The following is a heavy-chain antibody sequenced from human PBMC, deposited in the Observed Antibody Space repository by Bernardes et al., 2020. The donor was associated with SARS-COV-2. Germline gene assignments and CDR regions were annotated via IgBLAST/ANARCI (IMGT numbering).Heavy chain of an antibody. CDR3: ATGPAAGTSNWFDP. Sequence: ASVKVSCKVSGYTLTELSIHWVRQAPGKGLEWMGGFDPEDGETIYAQKFQGRVTMTEDTSTDTAYMELSSLRSEDTAVYYCATGPAAGTSNWFDPWGQGTLVTVSS. CDR2: FDPEDGET. J-gene: IGHJ5*02. D-gene: IGHD6-13*01. V-gene: IGHV1-24*01. CDR1: GYTLTELS.